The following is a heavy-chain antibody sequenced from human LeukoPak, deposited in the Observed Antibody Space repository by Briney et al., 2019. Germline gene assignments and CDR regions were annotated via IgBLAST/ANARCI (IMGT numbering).Heavy chain of an antibody. D-gene: IGHD3-10*01. V-gene: IGHV3-23*01. CDR2: ISGSGGSI. J-gene: IGHJ6*02. CDR1: GFTFSSYA. CDR3: AKDLLMVRGVINYYYYGMDV. Sequence: PGGSLRLSCAASGFTFSSYAMSWVRQAPGKELEWVSAISGSGGSIYYADSVKGRFTISRDNSKNTLYLQMNSLRAEDTAVYYCAKDLLMVRGVINYYYYGMDVWGQGTTVTVSS.